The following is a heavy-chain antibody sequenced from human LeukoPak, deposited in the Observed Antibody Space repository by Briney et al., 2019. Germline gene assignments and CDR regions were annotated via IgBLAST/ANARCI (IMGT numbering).Heavy chain of an antibody. CDR1: GFTFSSYS. V-gene: IGHV3-21*01. D-gene: IGHD2-2*01. CDR2: ISSSSSYI. Sequence: GGSLRLSCAASGFTFSSYSMNWVRQAPGKGLEWVSPISSSSSYIYYADSVKGRFTISRDNAKNSLYLQMNSLRAEDTAVYYCARGVVPAAMSVAFDIWGQGTMVTVSS. CDR3: ARGVVPAAMSVAFDI. J-gene: IGHJ3*02.